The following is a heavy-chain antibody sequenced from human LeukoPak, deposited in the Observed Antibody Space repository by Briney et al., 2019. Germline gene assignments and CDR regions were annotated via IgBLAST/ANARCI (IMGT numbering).Heavy chain of an antibody. J-gene: IGHJ4*02. CDR3: ARGRGRWFGPPTYYFDY. CDR1: GGTFSSYA. D-gene: IGHD3-10*01. CDR2: IIPIFGTA. Sequence: SVKVSCKASGGTFSSYAISWVRQAPGQGLEWMGGIIPIFGTANYAQKFQGRVTITADESTSTAYMELSSLRSEDTAVYYCARGRGRWFGPPTYYFDYWGQGTLVTVSS. V-gene: IGHV1-69*13.